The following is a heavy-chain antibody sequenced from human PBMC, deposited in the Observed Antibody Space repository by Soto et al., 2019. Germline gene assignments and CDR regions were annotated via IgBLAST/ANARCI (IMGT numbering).Heavy chain of an antibody. D-gene: IGHD3-3*01. J-gene: IGHJ4*02. CDR2: IKSKTDGGTT. Sequence: GVSLGLSCAASGFTFSNSWMNWVRQAPGKGLEWVGRIKSKTDGGTTDYAAPVKGRFTISRDDSKNTLYLQMNSLKTEDTAVYYCTTDLYASYYDFWSGYPDYWGQGTLVTVSS. CDR3: TTDLYASYYDFWSGYPDY. CDR1: GFTFSNSW. V-gene: IGHV3-15*07.